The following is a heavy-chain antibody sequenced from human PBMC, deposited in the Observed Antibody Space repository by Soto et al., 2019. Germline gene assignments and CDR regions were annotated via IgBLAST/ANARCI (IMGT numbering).Heavy chain of an antibody. D-gene: IGHD3-10*01. Sequence: ASVKVSCKASGYTFTSYAMHWVRQAPGQRLEWMGWINAGNGNTKYSQKFQGRVTITRDKSTNTAYMQLSSLRSEDTAIYYCAASYGSGYRAFDYWGQGALVTVS. CDR3: AASYGSGYRAFDY. J-gene: IGHJ4*02. V-gene: IGHV1-3*01. CDR2: INAGNGNT. CDR1: GYTFTSYA.